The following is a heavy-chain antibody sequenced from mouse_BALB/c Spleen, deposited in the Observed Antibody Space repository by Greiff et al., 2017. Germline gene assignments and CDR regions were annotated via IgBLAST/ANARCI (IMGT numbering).Heavy chain of an antibody. CDR2: IDPANGNT. CDR3: ARDYDGYPFAY. V-gene: IGHV14-3*02. D-gene: IGHD2-3*01. Sequence: EVMLVESGAELVKPGASVKLSCTASGFNIKDTYMHWVKQRPEQGLEWIGRIDPANGNTKYDPKFQGKATITADTSSNTAYLQLSSLTSEDTAVYYCARDYDGYPFAYWGQGTLVTVSA. J-gene: IGHJ3*01. CDR1: GFNIKDTY.